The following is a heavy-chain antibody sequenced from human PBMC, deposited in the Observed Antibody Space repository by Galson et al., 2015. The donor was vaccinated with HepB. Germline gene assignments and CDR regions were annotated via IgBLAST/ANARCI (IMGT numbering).Heavy chain of an antibody. CDR1: GYTLTELS. V-gene: IGHV1-24*01. Sequence: SVKVSCKVSGYTLTELSMHWVRQAPGKGLEWMGGFDPEDGETIYAQKFQGRVTMTEDTSTDTAYMELSSLRSEDTAVYYCATDRHYDFWSGSPLFDPWGQGTLVTVSS. CDR3: ATDRHYDFWSGSPLFDP. CDR2: FDPEDGET. D-gene: IGHD3-3*01. J-gene: IGHJ5*02.